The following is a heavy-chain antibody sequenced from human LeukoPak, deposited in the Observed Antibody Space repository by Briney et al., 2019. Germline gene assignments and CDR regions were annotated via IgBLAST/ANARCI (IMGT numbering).Heavy chain of an antibody. J-gene: IGHJ6*03. CDR1: GFTFSSYA. CDR3: AKDGGLLWFGELPRTFYYMDV. D-gene: IGHD3-10*01. Sequence: GGSLRLPCAASGFTFSSYAMSWVRQAPGKGLEWVSAISGSSGSTYYADSVKGRFTISRDNSKNTLYLQMNSLRAEDTAVYYCAKDGGLLWFGELPRTFYYMDVWGKGTTVTVSS. CDR2: ISGSSGST. V-gene: IGHV3-23*01.